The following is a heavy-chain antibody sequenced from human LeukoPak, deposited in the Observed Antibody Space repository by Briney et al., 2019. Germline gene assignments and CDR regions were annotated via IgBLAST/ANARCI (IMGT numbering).Heavy chain of an antibody. Sequence: SETLSLTCTVSGGSIGSYYWSWIRQPPGKGLEWIGYIYYSGSTNYNPSLKSRVTISVDTSKNQFSLKLSSVTAADTAVYYCARALRYCSSTSCYEYYYYYGMDVWGQGTTVPSP. CDR2: IYYSGST. CDR3: ARALRYCSSTSCYEYYYYYGMDV. J-gene: IGHJ6*02. V-gene: IGHV4-59*01. CDR1: GGSIGSYY. D-gene: IGHD2-2*01.